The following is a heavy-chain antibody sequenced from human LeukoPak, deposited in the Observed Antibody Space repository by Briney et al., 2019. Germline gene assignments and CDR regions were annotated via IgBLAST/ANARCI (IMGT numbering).Heavy chain of an antibody. CDR1: GGSISSGSYY. CDR3: ARECFKSIAARSRAFDI. D-gene: IGHD6-6*01. V-gene: IGHV4-61*02. Sequence: PSETLSLTCTVSGGSISSGSYYWSWIRQPAGKGLEWIGRIYTSGSTNYNPSLKSRVTISVDTSKNQFSLKLSSVTAADTAVYYCARECFKSIAARSRAFDIWGQGTMVTVSS. J-gene: IGHJ3*02. CDR2: IYTSGST.